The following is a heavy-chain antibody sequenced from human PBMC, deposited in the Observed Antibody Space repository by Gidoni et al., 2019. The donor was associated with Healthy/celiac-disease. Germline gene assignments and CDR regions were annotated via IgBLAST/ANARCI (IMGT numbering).Heavy chain of an antibody. J-gene: IGHJ6*03. CDR1: GFTFSGSA. CDR2: IRSKANSYAT. Sequence: EVQLVESGGGLVQPGGSLTLSCAASGFTFSGSALHWVRQASGKGLEWVGRIRSKANSYATAYAASVKGRFTISRDDSKNTAYLQMNSLKTEDTAVYYCTRSSDIVVVPAAISLGYYYYYMDVWGKGTTVTVSS. D-gene: IGHD2-2*01. V-gene: IGHV3-73*02. CDR3: TRSSDIVVVPAAISLGYYYYYMDV.